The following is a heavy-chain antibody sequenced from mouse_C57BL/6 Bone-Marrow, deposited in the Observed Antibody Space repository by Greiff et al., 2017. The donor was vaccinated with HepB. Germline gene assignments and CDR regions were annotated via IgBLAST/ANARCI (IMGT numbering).Heavy chain of an antibody. Sequence: VKLVESGAELVRPGASVKLSCKASGYTFTDYYINWVKQRPGQGLEWIARIYPGSGNTYYNEKFKGKATLTAEKSSSTAYMQLSSLTSEDSAVYLCARRQREMIADAMDYWGQGTSVTVSS. CDR1: GYTFTDYY. D-gene: IGHD2-3*01. V-gene: IGHV1-76*01. J-gene: IGHJ4*01. CDR3: ARRQREMIADAMDY. CDR2: IYPGSGNT.